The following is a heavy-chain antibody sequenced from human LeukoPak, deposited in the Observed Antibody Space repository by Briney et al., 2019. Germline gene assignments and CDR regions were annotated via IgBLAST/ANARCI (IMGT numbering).Heavy chain of an antibody. CDR2: IRYDGSNK. CDR3: AKDAPRFLAWYYYYMDV. D-gene: IGHD3-3*01. J-gene: IGHJ6*03. V-gene: IGHV3-30*02. Sequence: GGSLRLSCAASGFTFSSYGMHWVRQAPGKGLEWVAFIRYDGSNKYYADSVKGRFTISRDNSKNTLYLQMNSLRAEDTAVYYCAKDAPRFLAWYYYYMDVWGKGTTVTVSS. CDR1: GFTFSSYG.